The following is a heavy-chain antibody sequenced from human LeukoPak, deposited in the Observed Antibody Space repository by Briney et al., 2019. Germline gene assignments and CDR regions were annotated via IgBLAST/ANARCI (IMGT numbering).Heavy chain of an antibody. CDR3: ARPAAAAAAFCDY. J-gene: IGHJ4*02. Sequence: PGGSLRLSCAASGFTFSTSGMNWVRQAPGRGLEWVSYIAIGSSPVYYADSVKGRFNSSRDNAKNSLYLQMNSLRDEDTAVYYCARPAAAAAAFCDYWGQGTLVIVSS. V-gene: IGHV3-48*02. CDR2: IAIGSSPV. CDR1: GFTFSTSG. D-gene: IGHD6-25*01.